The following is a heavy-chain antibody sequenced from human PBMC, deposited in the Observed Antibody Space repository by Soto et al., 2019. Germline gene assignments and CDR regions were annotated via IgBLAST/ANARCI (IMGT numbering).Heavy chain of an antibody. Sequence: PSETLSLTCAVYGGSFSGYYWTWIRQPPGTGLEWIGEINHSGSTNYNPSLKSRVTISVDTSKNQFSLKLTSVTAADTAVYYCARLMGIVLVPAANDAFDIWGQGTMVTVSS. CDR2: INHSGST. D-gene: IGHD2-2*03. CDR3: ARLMGIVLVPAANDAFDI. J-gene: IGHJ3*02. CDR1: GGSFSGYY. V-gene: IGHV4-34*01.